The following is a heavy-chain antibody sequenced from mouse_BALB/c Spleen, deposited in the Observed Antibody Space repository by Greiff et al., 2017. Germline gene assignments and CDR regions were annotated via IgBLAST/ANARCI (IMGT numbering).Heavy chain of an antibody. V-gene: IGHV1-54*03. Sequence: QVQLKQSGAELVRPGTSVKVSCKASGYAFTNYLIEWVKQRPGQGLEWIGVINPGSGGTNYNEKFKGKATLTADKSSSTAYMQLSSLTSDDSAVYFCAREANPYYFDYWGQGTTLTVSS. CDR3: AREANPYYFDY. CDR2: INPGSGGT. D-gene: IGHD6-1*01. J-gene: IGHJ2*01. CDR1: GYAFTNYL.